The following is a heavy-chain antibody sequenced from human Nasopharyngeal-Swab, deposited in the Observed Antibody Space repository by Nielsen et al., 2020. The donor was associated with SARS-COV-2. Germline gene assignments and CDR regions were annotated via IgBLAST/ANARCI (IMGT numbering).Heavy chain of an antibody. D-gene: IGHD3-3*01. J-gene: IGHJ5*02. Sequence: GESLKISCVASGFTFNDVGMHWVRQAPGKGLEWVGRIKSKVDGGRTDYAAPVKDRFIISRDDSKNMLYVQMNSLRTEDTAVYYCSTNKYRSGDDRWGQGTLATVSS. V-gene: IGHV3-15*01. CDR1: GFTFNDVG. CDR3: STNKYRSGDDR. CDR2: IKSKVDGGRT.